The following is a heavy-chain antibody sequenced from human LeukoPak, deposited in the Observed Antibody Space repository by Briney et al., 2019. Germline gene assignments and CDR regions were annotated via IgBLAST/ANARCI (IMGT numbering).Heavy chain of an antibody. J-gene: IGHJ6*02. Sequence: GGSLRLSCAGSGFTFSYYAMTWVRQAPGKGLEWVSAIPGTGNSTYYADSLKGRFTISRDNSKKTLYLQMNSLRAEDTAVYYCARDPGGMDVWGQGTTVTVSS. CDR2: IPGTGNST. CDR3: ARDPGGMDV. V-gene: IGHV3-23*01. CDR1: GFTFSYYA.